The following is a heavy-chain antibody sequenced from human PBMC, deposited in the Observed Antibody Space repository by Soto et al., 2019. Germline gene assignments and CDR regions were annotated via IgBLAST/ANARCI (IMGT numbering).Heavy chain of an antibody. CDR1: GFTSSSYG. Sequence: GGSLRLSCAASGFTSSSYGMHWVRQAPGKWLEWVAVISYDGSNKYYADSVKGRFTISRDNSKNTLYLQMNSLRAEDTCVYYCPKPPQEMAYYLDTWPRGTMVNVSS. D-gene: IGHD5-12*01. J-gene: IGHJ4*02. CDR3: PKPPQEMAYYLDT. V-gene: IGHV3-30*18. CDR2: ISYDGSNK.